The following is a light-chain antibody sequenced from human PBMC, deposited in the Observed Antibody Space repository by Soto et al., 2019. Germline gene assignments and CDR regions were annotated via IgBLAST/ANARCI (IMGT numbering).Light chain of an antibody. V-gene: IGLV1-47*01. CDR1: SSNIESNF. CDR2: RNN. CDR3: TVWDDSLRGRL. J-gene: IGLJ2*01. Sequence: QSVLTHPPSASGTPGQRVTISCSGSSSNIESNFVYWYQQFPGTAPRLLIYRNNQRPSGVPDRFSGSKSGTSASLAISALRYEDEDDYYCTVWDDSLRGRLFGGGTQLTVL.